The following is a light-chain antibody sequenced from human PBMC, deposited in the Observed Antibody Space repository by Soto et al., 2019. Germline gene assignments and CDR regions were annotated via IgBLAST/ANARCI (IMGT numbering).Light chain of an antibody. CDR3: LLTYSGARV. V-gene: IGLV7-46*01. Sequence: QAVVTQEPSLTVSPGGTVTLTCGSSTGAVTTDHFPYWFQQKPGQAPRTLIYDTNNKYSWTPARFLGSLLGDKAALTLSGAQPEDEADYYCLLTYSGARVFGGGTKLTVL. J-gene: IGLJ3*02. CDR1: TGAVTTDHF. CDR2: DTN.